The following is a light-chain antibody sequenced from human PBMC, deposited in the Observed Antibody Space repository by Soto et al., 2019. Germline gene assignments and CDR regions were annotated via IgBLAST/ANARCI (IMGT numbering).Light chain of an antibody. J-gene: IGLJ2*01. Sequence: QSVLTQSSSASASLGSSVKLTCTLSSGHSSDIIAWHQQQPGKAPRYLMKLEDTGIYNKGSGVPDRFSGSSSGADRYLTISNLQFEDEADYYCETWDRNTVVFGGGTQLTVL. CDR2: LEDTGIY. CDR3: ETWDRNTVV. CDR1: SGHSSDI. V-gene: IGLV4-60*02.